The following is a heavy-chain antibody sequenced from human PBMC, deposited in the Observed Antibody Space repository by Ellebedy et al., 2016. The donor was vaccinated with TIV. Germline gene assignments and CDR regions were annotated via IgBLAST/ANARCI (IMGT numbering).Heavy chain of an antibody. Sequence: SETLSLTCTVSGGSVSSANHYWIWIRQPPGKGLEWIGYVFSSGSTNYNPSLKSSLKNRVTISVDTSKNQFSLKLTSVAAADTAVYYCARVAGYLTSSGEEWLDPWGQGTLVTVSS. J-gene: IGHJ5*02. V-gene: IGHV4-61*01. D-gene: IGHD2-15*01. CDR2: VFSSGST. CDR3: ARVAGYLTSSGEEWLDP. CDR1: GGSVSSANHY.